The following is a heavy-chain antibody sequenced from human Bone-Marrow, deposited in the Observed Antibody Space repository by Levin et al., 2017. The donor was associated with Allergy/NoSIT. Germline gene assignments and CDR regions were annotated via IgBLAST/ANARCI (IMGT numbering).Heavy chain of an antibody. V-gene: IGHV3-9*01. D-gene: IGHD5-12*01. CDR3: AKDIASGYFLAFDY. Sequence: SLKISCAASGFTFDDYAMHWVRQIPGKGLVWVSGITWNSAKIAYGDSFKGRFTISRDNAKNSLDLQMNSLRPEDTALYYCAKDIASGYFLAFDYWGQGALVTVSS. CDR2: ITWNSAKI. CDR1: GFTFDDYA. J-gene: IGHJ4*02.